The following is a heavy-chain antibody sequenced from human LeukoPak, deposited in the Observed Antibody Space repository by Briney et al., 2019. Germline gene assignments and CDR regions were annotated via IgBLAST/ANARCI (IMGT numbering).Heavy chain of an antibody. J-gene: IGHJ5*02. V-gene: IGHV3-21*01. CDR3: GRDFLGESGAGGP. D-gene: IGHD3-10*01. CDR1: GFTFSSYT. CDR2: ISPSGSST. Sequence: PGGSLRLSCTASGFTFSSYTMNWVRRAPGKGLEWASSISPSGSSTWHADSVKGRFTISRDNAKSSVHLQMTNLRVDDTAVYYCGRDFLGESGAGGPWGQGILVTVSS.